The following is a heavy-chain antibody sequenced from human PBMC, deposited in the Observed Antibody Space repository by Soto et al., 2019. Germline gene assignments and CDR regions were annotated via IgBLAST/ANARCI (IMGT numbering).Heavy chain of an antibody. D-gene: IGHD1-26*01. CDR2: ISAYNGNT. V-gene: IGHV1-18*01. CDR1: GYTFTSYG. CDR3: ARDRYSGTHIDY. Sequence: QVQLVQSGAEVKKPGASVKVSCKASGYTFTSYGISWVRQAPGQGLEWMGWISAYNGNTNYAQKLQGRVTMTTDTSTSTXYXXXXXLXXDDXAVYYCARDRYSGTHIDYWGQGTLVTVSS. J-gene: IGHJ4*02.